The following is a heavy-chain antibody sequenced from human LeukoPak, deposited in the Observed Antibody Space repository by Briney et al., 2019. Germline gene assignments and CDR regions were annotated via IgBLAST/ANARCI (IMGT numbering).Heavy chain of an antibody. V-gene: IGHV1-2*02. J-gene: IGHJ4*02. D-gene: IGHD2-2*01. Sequence: ASVKVSCKASGYTFTGYYMHWVRQAPGQGLEWMGWINPNSGGTNYAQKFQGRVTMTRGTSISTAYMELSRLRSDDTAVYYCARKKGSSLYYFDYWGQGTLVTVSS. CDR3: ARKKGSSLYYFDY. CDR2: INPNSGGT. CDR1: GYTFTGYY.